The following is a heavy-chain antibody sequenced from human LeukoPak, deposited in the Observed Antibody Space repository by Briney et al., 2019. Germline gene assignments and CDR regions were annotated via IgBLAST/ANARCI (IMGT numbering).Heavy chain of an antibody. J-gene: IGHJ4*02. CDR3: ARGEVYYYG. D-gene: IGHD3-10*01. CDR2: IYRSGSA. Sequence: SETLSLTCSVSGGSTSSDDYYWTWIRQPPGKGLEWIGYIYRSGSAYYNPSLKSRVTISLDTSKNQFSLKLSSVTAADTAVYYCARGEVYYYGWGQGTLVTVSS. V-gene: IGHV4-30-4*01. CDR1: GGSTSSDDYY.